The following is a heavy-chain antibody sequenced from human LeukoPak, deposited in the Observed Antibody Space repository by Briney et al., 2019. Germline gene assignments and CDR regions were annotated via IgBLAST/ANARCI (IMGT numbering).Heavy chain of an antibody. J-gene: IGHJ4*02. V-gene: IGHV5-51*01. D-gene: IGHD6-19*01. Sequence: GEPLKIPCQGPGYSFTNYWIGWVRQLPGKGLGWMGIIYPGDAATTNRPSFQGQAPISADKSISTAYLQWSSLKASDTAMYYCASPRYSSGWPLRNWGQGTLVTVSS. CDR3: ASPRYSSGWPLRN. CDR1: GYSFTNYW. CDR2: IYPGDAAT.